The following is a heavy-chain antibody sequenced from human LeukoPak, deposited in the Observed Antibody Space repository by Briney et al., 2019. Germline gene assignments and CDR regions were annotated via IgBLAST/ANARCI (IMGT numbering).Heavy chain of an antibody. Sequence: SETLSLTCTVSGGSISSYYWSWIRQPAGKGLEWIGRIYTSGRTNYNPSLKSRVTISVDKSKNQFSLKLSSVTAADTAVYYCARESYYDSSGAYYFDYWGQGTLVTVSS. CDR1: GGSISSYY. CDR2: IYTSGRT. CDR3: ARESYYDSSGAYYFDY. V-gene: IGHV4-4*07. D-gene: IGHD3-22*01. J-gene: IGHJ4*02.